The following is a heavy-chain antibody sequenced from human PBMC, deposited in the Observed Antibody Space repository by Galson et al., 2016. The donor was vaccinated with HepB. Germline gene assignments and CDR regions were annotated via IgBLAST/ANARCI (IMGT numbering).Heavy chain of an antibody. Sequence: SVQVSCKASGYTFTSYGVVWVRQAPGPGLEWMGWNSPTTGKTKYAQSLQGRVTMTTDTSTNTAYMELRSLRSDDTAGYYCATGSSWNHYFDDWGQGTPVTVSS. CDR2: NSPTTGKT. D-gene: IGHD6-13*01. J-gene: IGHJ4*02. V-gene: IGHV1-18*01. CDR3: ATGSSWNHYFDD. CDR1: GYTFTSYG.